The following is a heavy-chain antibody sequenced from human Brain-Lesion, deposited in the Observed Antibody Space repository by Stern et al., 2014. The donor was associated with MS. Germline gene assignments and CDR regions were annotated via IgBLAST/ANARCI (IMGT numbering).Heavy chain of an antibody. D-gene: IGHD3-3*01. V-gene: IGHV1-2*02. J-gene: IGHJ6*02. CDR1: GYIFTGYY. CDR3: ARDQRGITIFGVVTDYYYLGMDV. CDR2: INPNTGGT. Sequence: QVQLVQSGAEVKKPGASVKVSCKTSGYIFTGYYIHWVRQAPGQGLEWMAWINPNTGGTKYAQKFQGRVTMNRDTSISTAYVELSSLTSDDTAVYDCARDQRGITIFGVVTDYYYLGMDVWGQGTTVTVSS.